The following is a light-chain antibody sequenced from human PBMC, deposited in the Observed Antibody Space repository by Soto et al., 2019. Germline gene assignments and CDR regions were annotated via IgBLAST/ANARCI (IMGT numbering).Light chain of an antibody. CDR3: SSYTSSSTRV. J-gene: IGLJ1*01. V-gene: IGLV2-14*01. CDR2: DVS. CDR1: SSDIGTYNF. Sequence: QSALTQPASVSGSPGQSITISCTGTSSDIGTYNFVSNFVSWYQQHPGKAPKLLIYDVSSRPSGVSNRFSGSKSGNTASLTISGLQAEDEADYYCSSYTSSSTRVFGTGTKLTVL.